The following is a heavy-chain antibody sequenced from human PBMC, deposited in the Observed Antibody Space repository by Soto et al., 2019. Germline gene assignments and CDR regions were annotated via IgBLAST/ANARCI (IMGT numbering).Heavy chain of an antibody. CDR2: INHSGST. D-gene: IGHD3-9*01. J-gene: IGHJ4*02. V-gene: IGHV4-34*01. CDR1: GGSFSGYY. CDR3: ATGILTIDY. Sequence: SETLSLTCAVYGGSFSGYYWSWIRQPPGKGLEWIREINHSGSTNYNPSLKSRVTISVDTSKNQFSLKLSFVTAADTAVYYCATGILTIDYWGQGTLVTVSS.